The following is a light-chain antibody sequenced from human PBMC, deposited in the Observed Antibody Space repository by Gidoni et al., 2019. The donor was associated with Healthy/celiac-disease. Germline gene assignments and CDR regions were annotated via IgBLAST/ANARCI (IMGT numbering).Light chain of an antibody. V-gene: IGKV1-12*01. J-gene: IGKJ4*01. CDR1: QGIGSW. CDR2: TTS. CDR3: QQASSYPLT. Sequence: DIQMTQFPSSLSAFVGERVTITCRASQGIGSWLAWYQRKPGKAPELLIYTTSNLQNGVPSRFSGSASGTDFTLTISSLQPEDSATYYCQQASSYPLTFGGGTKVEIK.